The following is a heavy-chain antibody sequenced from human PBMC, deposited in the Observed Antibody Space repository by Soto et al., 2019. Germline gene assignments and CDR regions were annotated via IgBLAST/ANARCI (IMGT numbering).Heavy chain of an antibody. V-gene: IGHV3-30*18. CDR2: ICGDGRNK. CDR3: AKDVGDYGSRSYFPDY. D-gene: IGHD3-10*01. CDR1: GFTFSSYG. J-gene: IGHJ4*02. Sequence: GGSLRLSCAASGFTFSSYGMHWVRQAPGKGLEWVAVICGDGRNKYYEDSVKGRFTISRDNSKNTLYLQMNSLRAEDTAVYYCAKDVGDYGSRSYFPDYWGQGALVTVSS.